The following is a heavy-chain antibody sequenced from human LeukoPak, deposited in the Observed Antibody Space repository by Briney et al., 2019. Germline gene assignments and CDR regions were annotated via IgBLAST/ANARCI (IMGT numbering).Heavy chain of an antibody. CDR2: IWYDGSNK. D-gene: IGHD3-22*01. CDR1: GFTFSSYG. Sequence: GRSLTLSCAASGFTFSSYGMHWVRQAPGKGLEWVAIIWYDGSNKYYADSVKGRFTISRDNSKNTLYLQMNSLRAEDTAVYYCARDVENYYDSSGYLGGSYWGQGTLVTVSS. V-gene: IGHV3-33*01. CDR3: ARDVENYYDSSGYLGGSY. J-gene: IGHJ4*02.